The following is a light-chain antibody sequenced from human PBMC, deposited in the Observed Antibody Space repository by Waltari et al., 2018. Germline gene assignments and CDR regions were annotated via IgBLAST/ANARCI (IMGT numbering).Light chain of an antibody. V-gene: IGKV4-1*01. CDR1: ESVLYSSNNKNH. J-gene: IGKJ4*01. CDR3: QQYYNTPLT. Sequence: DLVLTQSPESLAVLLAERATISCKSSESVLYSSNNKNHLAWYQQKPGQPPKLLLYWASTRESGVPDRFSGSGSETDFTLTVTSLQAEDVAVYYCQQYYNTPLTFGGGTKVEIK. CDR2: WAS.